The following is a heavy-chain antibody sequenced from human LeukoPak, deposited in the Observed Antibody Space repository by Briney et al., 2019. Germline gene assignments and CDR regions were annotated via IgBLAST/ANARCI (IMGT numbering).Heavy chain of an antibody. CDR3: AKDPGTDYYDSSYYTG. Sequence: ESLRLSCAASGFTFSSYAMSWVRQVPGKGLEWVSSISGHSRDTYNADTGKGRFTVSRDNSKNTLYLHMNSPRAEDPAGYYCAKDPGTDYYDSSYYTGWGEGALVTVSS. J-gene: IGHJ1*01. D-gene: IGHD3-22*01. V-gene: IGHV3-23*01. CDR2: ISGHSRDT. CDR1: GFTFSSYA.